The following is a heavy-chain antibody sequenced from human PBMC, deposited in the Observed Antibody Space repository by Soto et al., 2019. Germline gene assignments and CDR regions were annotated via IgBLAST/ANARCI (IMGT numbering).Heavy chain of an antibody. CDR2: FDPEDGEK. D-gene: IGHD2-2*01. V-gene: IGHV1-24*01. CDR1: GYTLTELS. CDR3: ATAVVPAATDPSYYFDY. J-gene: IGHJ4*02. Sequence: ASVKVSCKVSGYTLTELSMHWVRQAPGKGLEWMGGFDPEDGEKIYAQKFQGRVTMTEDTSTDTAYMELSSLRSEDTAVYYCATAVVPAATDPSYYFDYWGQGTLVTVSS.